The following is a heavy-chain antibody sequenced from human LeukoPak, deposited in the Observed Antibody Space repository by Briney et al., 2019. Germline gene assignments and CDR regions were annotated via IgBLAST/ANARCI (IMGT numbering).Heavy chain of an antibody. CDR1: GFTFSSYW. Sequence: GGSLRLSCAASGFTFSSYWMTWGRQAPGKGLEWVANIRQDGSEKNYVDSVKGRFTISRDNAKNSLYLQMNSLRVEDTAVYFCMRQNRAYFFGHWGQGTLVTVSS. V-gene: IGHV3-7*01. D-gene: IGHD3-3*01. CDR2: IRQDGSEK. CDR3: MRQNRAYFFGH. J-gene: IGHJ1*01.